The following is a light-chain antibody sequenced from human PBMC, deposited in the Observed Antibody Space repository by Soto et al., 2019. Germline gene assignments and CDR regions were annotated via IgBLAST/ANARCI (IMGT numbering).Light chain of an antibody. Sequence: DIQMTQSPSSLSASVGDTVTITCRASQSITSYLNWYQQKPGKAPKLLIYAASNLQSGVPSRFSGSGSGTDLTLTISSLQPEDFATYYCQQSYSTPPFTFGHGTKVDIK. CDR1: QSITSY. CDR3: QQSYSTPPFT. CDR2: AAS. J-gene: IGKJ3*01. V-gene: IGKV1-39*01.